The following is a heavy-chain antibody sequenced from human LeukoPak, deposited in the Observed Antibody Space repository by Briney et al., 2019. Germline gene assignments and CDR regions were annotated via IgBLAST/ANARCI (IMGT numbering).Heavy chain of an antibody. V-gene: IGHV3-74*01. D-gene: IGHD4-23*01. CDR2: IKSDESST. CDR1: GFTFSRSW. J-gene: IGHJ4*02. CDR3: ARARYGGNYYFDY. Sequence: PGGSLRLSRAASGFTFSRSWMHWVRQAPGEGLVWVSRIKSDESSTTYADSVKGRFTISRDNAKNTVYLQMNSLRAEDTAVYYCARARYGGNYYFDYWGQGTLVTVSS.